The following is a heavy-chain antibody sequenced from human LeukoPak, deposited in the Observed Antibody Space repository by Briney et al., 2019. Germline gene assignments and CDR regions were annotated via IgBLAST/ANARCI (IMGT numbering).Heavy chain of an antibody. CDR3: ARIGYSSSSFDY. CDR2: IKQDGSTK. Sequence: PGGSLRLSCAVSGLTFSSSWMDWVRQAPGKGLEWVANIKQDGSTKYYLDSVKGRLTVSRDNAKNSVFLQINSLRAEDTAIYYCARIGYSSSSFDYWGQGTLVTVSS. V-gene: IGHV3-7*03. J-gene: IGHJ4*02. CDR1: GLTFSSSW. D-gene: IGHD6-6*01.